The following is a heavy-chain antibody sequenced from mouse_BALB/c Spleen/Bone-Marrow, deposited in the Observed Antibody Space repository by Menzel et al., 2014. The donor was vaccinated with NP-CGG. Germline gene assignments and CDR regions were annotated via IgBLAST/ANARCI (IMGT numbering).Heavy chain of an antibody. CDR3: ARGYYDSNYDWFFDV. Sequence: EVKLMESGGGLVKPGGSLKLSCAVSGFTFSRYAMSWVRQTPEKRPEWVASISSGGSTYYPDSVKGRFTISRDNARNILYLQMSSLRSEDTAMYYCARGYYDSNYDWFFDVWGAGTTVTVSS. D-gene: IGHD1-1*01. V-gene: IGHV5-6-5*01. J-gene: IGHJ1*01. CDR1: GFTFSRYA. CDR2: ISSGGST.